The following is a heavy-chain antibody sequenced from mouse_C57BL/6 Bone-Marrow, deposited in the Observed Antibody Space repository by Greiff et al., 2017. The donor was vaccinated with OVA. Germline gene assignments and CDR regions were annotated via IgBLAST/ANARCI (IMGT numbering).Heavy chain of an antibody. CDR1: VYTFTIYY. CDR2: IYPRDGST. J-gene: IGHJ4*01. Sequence: PYLFNPFSSFNFSFNSSVYTFTIYYINWVNQRPLHGPEWLGWIYPRDGSTKYNEKFNGKATLTVDTSSSTAYMELHSLTSEDSAVYFCADLDAMDYWGQGTSVTVSS. V-gene: IGHV1-85*01. CDR3: ADLDAMDY.